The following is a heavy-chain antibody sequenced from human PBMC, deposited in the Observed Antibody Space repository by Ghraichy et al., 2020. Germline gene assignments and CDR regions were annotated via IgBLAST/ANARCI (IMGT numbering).Heavy chain of an antibody. V-gene: IGHV3-7*03. J-gene: IGHJ4*02. D-gene: IGHD1-26*01. CDR2: INQDGSGK. Sequence: GGSLRLSCAASGFTFSDCWMSWVRQAPGKGLEWVANINQDGSGKYYMASIKSRFTISRNNAKTSLYLEMNSLRAEDTAVYYCARYEFSGIYRDFDYWGQGTLVTVSS. CDR1: GFTFSDCW. CDR3: ARYEFSGIYRDFDY.